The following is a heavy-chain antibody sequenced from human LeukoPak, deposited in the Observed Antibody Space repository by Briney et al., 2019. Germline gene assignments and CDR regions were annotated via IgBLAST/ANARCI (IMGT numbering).Heavy chain of an antibody. CDR3: AKDGEDIVVVGNYYYYMDV. CDR2: INSDGSST. J-gene: IGHJ6*03. CDR1: GFTFSSYW. Sequence: GGSLRLSCAASGFTFSSYWMHWVRQAPGKGLVWVSRINSDGSSTSYADSVKGRFTISRDNSKNTLYLQMNSLRAEDTAVYYCAKDGEDIVVVGNYYYYMDVWGKGTTVTISS. V-gene: IGHV3-74*01. D-gene: IGHD2-2*01.